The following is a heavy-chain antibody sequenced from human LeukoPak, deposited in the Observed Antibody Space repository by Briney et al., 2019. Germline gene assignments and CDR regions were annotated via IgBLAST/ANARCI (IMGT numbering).Heavy chain of an antibody. CDR2: ISYDGTNK. J-gene: IGHJ3*02. CDR1: GFTFSYYG. V-gene: IGHV3-30*18. CDR3: AKDRASRGYSYGNVFDI. D-gene: IGHD5-18*01. Sequence: GRSLRLSCAASGFTFSYYGMHWVRQAPGKGLEWVAIISYDGTNKYYADSVKGRLTISRDDPKNTLYLHMNSLRAEDTAVYYCAKDRASRGYSYGNVFDISGQGTMVTVSS.